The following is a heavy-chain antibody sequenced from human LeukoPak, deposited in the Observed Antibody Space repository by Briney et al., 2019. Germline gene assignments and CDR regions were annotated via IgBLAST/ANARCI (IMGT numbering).Heavy chain of an antibody. J-gene: IGHJ6*03. CDR3: ASQTYYDFWSGYWDYYYYMDV. D-gene: IGHD3-3*01. Sequence: GGSLRLSCAASGFTFSSYSMNWVRQAPGKGLEWVSSISSSSSYIYYADSVKGRFTISRDNAKNSLYLQMNSLRAEDTAVYYCASQTYYDFWSGYWDYYYYMDVWGKGTTVTVSS. CDR1: GFTFSSYS. V-gene: IGHV3-21*01. CDR2: ISSSSSYI.